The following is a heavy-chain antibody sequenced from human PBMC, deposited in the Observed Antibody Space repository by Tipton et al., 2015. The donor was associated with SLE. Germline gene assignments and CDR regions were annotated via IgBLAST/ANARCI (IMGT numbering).Heavy chain of an antibody. J-gene: IGHJ4*02. CDR1: GASISSYY. D-gene: IGHD3-22*01. CDR2: IYDSGST. Sequence: LRLSCTVSGASISSYYWSWVRQPPGKGLEWIGYIYDSGSTKYNPSLKSRVTISVDTSKNQLSLKLSSVTAADTAVYYCARYYYDASGVTLFDYWGQGTLVTVSS. V-gene: IGHV4-59*01. CDR3: ARYYYDASGVTLFDY.